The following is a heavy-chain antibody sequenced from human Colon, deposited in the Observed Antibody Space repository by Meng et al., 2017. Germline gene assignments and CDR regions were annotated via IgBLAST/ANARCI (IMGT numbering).Heavy chain of an antibody. CDR3: ARDVAITFGELIEGIDS. CDR2: FYHTGNT. Sequence: SETLSLTCSVSGYSITSGYYWDWIRQSPGKGLEWIGTFYHTGNTYYNPSLKSRVSISLDRSKNQFSLRLTSVTAADTAIYYCARDVAITFGELIEGIDSWGQGTLVTVSS. CDR1: GYSITSGYY. V-gene: IGHV4-38-2*02. J-gene: IGHJ4*02. D-gene: IGHD3-16*02.